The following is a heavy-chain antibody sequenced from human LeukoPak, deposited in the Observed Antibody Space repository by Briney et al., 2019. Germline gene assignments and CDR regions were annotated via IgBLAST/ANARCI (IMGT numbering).Heavy chain of an antibody. V-gene: IGHV3-11*04. J-gene: IGHJ4*02. CDR1: AFTFSDYY. D-gene: IGHD5-24*01. CDR3: ARPDGYNYPY. CDR2: ISSSGSTI. Sequence: PGGSLRLSCAASAFTFSDYYMTWIRQAPGKGLEWISYISSSGSTIYYADSVKGRFTISRDNAKISLYLQMSGLRAEDTAVYYCARPDGYNYPYWGQGTLVTVSS.